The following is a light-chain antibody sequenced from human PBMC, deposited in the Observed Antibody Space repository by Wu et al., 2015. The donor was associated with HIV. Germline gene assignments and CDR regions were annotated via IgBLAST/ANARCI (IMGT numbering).Light chain of an antibody. CDR1: QSVSSTY. V-gene: IGKV3-20*01. J-gene: IGKJ4*01. CDR2: GAS. Sequence: EIVLTQSPGTLSLSPGERATLSCRASQSVSSTYLAWYQRKPGQAPRLLIYGASHRATGIPDRFSGSGPGTDFTLTISRLEPEDFAVYYCQQYGSSPPLTFGGGTKVEIK. CDR3: QQYGSSPPLT.